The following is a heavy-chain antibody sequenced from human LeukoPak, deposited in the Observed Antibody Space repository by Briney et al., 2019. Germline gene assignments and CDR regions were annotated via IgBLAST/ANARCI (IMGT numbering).Heavy chain of an antibody. Sequence: SETLSLTCTVSGGSISGYYWSWIRQPPGKGLEWIGYIYYSGSTNYNPSLKSRVTISVDTSKNQFSLKLSSVTAADTAVSYCARHRSGSYWRAFDIWGQGTMVTVSS. D-gene: IGHD1-26*01. CDR1: GGSISGYY. J-gene: IGHJ3*02. CDR3: ARHRSGSYWRAFDI. V-gene: IGHV4-59*08. CDR2: IYYSGST.